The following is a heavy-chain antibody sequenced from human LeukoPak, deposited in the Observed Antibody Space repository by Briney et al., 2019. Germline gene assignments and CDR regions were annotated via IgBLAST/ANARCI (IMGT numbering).Heavy chain of an antibody. CDR2: IYYSGST. CDR1: GGSISSSSYY. D-gene: IGHD2-15*01. J-gene: IGHJ4*02. Sequence: SGTLSLTCTVSGGSISSSSYYWGWIRQPPGKGLEWIGSIYYSGSTYYNPSLKSRVTISVDTSKNQFSLKLSSVTAADTAVYYCARDIGDSWGQGTLVTVSS. V-gene: IGHV4-39*07. CDR3: ARDIGDS.